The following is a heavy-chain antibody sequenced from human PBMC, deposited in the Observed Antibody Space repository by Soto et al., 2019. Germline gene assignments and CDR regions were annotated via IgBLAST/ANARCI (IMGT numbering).Heavy chain of an antibody. CDR2: TYTGGTT. CDR1: GFSVTDNY. V-gene: IGHV3-66*01. D-gene: IGHD5-18*01. J-gene: IGHJ5*02. Sequence: EVQLVESGGGLVQPGGSLRLSCAASGFSVTDNYLTWVRQAPGKGLDWVSVTYTGGTTLYADSVKGRFTVSRDISKNTLHLQMNNMSAADTATYFCARIGDSYGYDDNWFDPWGQGTLVTVSS. CDR3: ARIGDSYGYDDNWFDP.